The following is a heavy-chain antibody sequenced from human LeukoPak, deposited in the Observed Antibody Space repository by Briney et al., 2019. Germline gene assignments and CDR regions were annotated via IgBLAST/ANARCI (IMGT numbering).Heavy chain of an antibody. Sequence: SETMSLTCAVYGGSSSGYYWSWIRQPPGKGLEWIGEITHSGSTNYNPSLKSRVTISVDTSKTQSSLKLSAVTAADTAVYYCARGAVLLLFGDRRSDPWGQGTLVTVSS. CDR3: ARGAVLLLFGDRRSDP. CDR2: ITHSGST. V-gene: IGHV4-34*01. J-gene: IGHJ5*02. D-gene: IGHD3-10*01. CDR1: GGSSSGYY.